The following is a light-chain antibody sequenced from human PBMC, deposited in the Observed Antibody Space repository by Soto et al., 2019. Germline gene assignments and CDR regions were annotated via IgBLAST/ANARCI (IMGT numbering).Light chain of an antibody. CDR3: QQYQNYPRT. CDR1: QTISYW. Sequence: DIQMTQSPSTLSASVGDSVTISCRASQTISYWLAWYQQKPGQVPKLLIYQASSLESGVPSRFSGSRSGTEFTLTISSLQPDDFATYYCQQYQNYPRTFGEGTKVEIK. J-gene: IGKJ4*01. V-gene: IGKV1-5*03. CDR2: QAS.